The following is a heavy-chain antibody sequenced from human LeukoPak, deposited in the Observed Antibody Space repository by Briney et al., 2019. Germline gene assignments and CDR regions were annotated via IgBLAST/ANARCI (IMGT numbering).Heavy chain of an antibody. J-gene: IGHJ4*02. V-gene: IGHV4-61*02. CDR3: AREGYSYGYYFDY. Sequence: PSQTLSLTCTVSGGSISSGSYYWSWIRQPAGKGLEWIGRIYTSGSTNYNPSLKSRVTMSVDTSKNQFSLKLSSVTAADTAVYYCAREGYSYGYYFDYWGQGTLVTVSS. D-gene: IGHD5-18*01. CDR1: GGSISSGSYY. CDR2: IYTSGST.